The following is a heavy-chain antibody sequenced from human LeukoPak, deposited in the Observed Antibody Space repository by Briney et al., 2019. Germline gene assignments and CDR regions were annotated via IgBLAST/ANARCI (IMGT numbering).Heavy chain of an antibody. J-gene: IGHJ3*02. CDR3: ARVPPRATGDAFDI. CDR2: IYYSGST. V-gene: IGHV4-39*07. D-gene: IGHD1-26*01. Sequence: SETLSLTCTVSGGSISSSSYYWGWIRQPPGKGLEWIGSIYYSGSTYYNPSLKSRVTISVDTSKNQFSLKLSSVTAADTAVYYCARVPPRATGDAFDIWGQGTMVTVSS. CDR1: GGSISSSSYY.